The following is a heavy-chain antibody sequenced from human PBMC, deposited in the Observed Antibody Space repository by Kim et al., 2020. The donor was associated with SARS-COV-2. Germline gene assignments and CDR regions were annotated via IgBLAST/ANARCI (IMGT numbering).Heavy chain of an antibody. CDR3: ARELRGFEVHDTGYYYGMDV. J-gene: IGHJ6*02. D-gene: IGHD3-10*01. Sequence: GGSLRLSCAASGFTFSSYWMSWVRQAPGKGLEWVANIKQDGSEKYYVDSVKGRFTLSRDNAKNSLYLQMNVLRAEDTAVYYCARELRGFEVHDTGYYYGMDVWGQGTTVTVSS. CDR2: IKQDGSEK. CDR1: GFTFSSYW. V-gene: IGHV3-7*03.